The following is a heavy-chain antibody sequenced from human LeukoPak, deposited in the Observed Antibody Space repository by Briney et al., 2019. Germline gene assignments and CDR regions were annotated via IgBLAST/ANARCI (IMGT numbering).Heavy chain of an antibody. CDR2: ISSSSSYI. CDR3: ATTTIMVRGAIDY. D-gene: IGHD3-10*01. CDR1: GFTFSSYS. Sequence: GGSLRLSCAASGFTFSSYSMNWVRQAPGKGLEWVSSISSSSSYIYYADSVKGRFTISRDNAKNSLYLQMNSLRAEDTAVYYCATTTIMVRGAIDYWGRGTLVTVSS. V-gene: IGHV3-21*01. J-gene: IGHJ4*02.